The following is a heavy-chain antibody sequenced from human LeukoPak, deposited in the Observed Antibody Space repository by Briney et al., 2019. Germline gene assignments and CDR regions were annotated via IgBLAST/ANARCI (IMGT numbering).Heavy chain of an antibody. D-gene: IGHD2-15*01. CDR2: ISGSGGST. V-gene: IGHV3-23*01. CDR1: GSTFSSYA. J-gene: IGHJ4*02. Sequence: PGGSLRLSCAASGSTFSSYAMSWVRQAPGKGLEWVSGISGSGGSTYYADSVKGRFTIFRDNSKNTLYLQMNSLRAEDTAVYHCANGWSPDYWGRGTLVTVSS. CDR3: ANGWSPDY.